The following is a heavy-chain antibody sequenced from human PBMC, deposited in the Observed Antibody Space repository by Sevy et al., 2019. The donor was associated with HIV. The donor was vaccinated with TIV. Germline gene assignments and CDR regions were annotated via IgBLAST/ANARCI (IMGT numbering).Heavy chain of an antibody. Sequence: GGSLRLSCVASGFTLSSHGMHWVRHAPGKGLEWVSLIWYDGSHKFYADSVKGRFTISRDNSKNTLYLQMNSLRAEDMAVYYCARTYDFWSTYYTGSYYYYGMDVWGQGTTVTVSS. D-gene: IGHD3-3*01. CDR3: ARTYDFWSTYYTGSYYYYGMDV. J-gene: IGHJ6*02. V-gene: IGHV3-33*01. CDR2: IWYDGSHK. CDR1: GFTLSSHG.